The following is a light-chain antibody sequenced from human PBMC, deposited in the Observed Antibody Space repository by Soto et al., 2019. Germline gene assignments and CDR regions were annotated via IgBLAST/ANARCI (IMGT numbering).Light chain of an antibody. CDR1: SSDVGGYNY. V-gene: IGLV2-14*03. Sequence: QSVLTQPASVSGSPGQSITISCTGTSSDVGGYNYVSWYQHHPGKAPKLMTYDVSNRPSGVSNRFSGSKSGNTASLTISGLQAEDEADYYCSSYTRSATHVFGTGTRSPS. J-gene: IGLJ1*01. CDR3: SSYTRSATHV. CDR2: DVS.